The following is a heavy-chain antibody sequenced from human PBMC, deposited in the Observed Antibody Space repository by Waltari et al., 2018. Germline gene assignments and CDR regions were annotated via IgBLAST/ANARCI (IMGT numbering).Heavy chain of an antibody. J-gene: IGHJ4*02. CDR2: ISSSSSTI. CDR3: ARDRSSSWTGGFDY. Sequence: EVQQVESGGGLVQPGGSLRISFTASGFTFRSDSMNWVRMAPGKGLEWVSYISSSSSTIYYADSVKGRFTISRDNAKNSLYLQMNSLRAEDTAVYYCARDRSSSWTGGFDYWGQGTLVTVSS. D-gene: IGHD6-13*01. CDR1: GFTFRSDS. V-gene: IGHV3-48*04.